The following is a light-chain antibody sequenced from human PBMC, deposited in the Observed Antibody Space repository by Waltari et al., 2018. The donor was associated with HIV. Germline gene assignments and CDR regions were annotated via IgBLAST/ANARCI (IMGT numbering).Light chain of an antibody. CDR1: NSNIGSNT. CDR2: TNN. V-gene: IGLV1-44*01. CDR3: SSYADSDTPVV. J-gene: IGLJ2*01. Sequence: QSVLTQPPSASGTPGQRVTLSCSGSNSNIGSNTVNWYQQLPGTAPKLLMSTNNERPSGVPERFSGSKSGNTASLTVSGLQGEDEADYYCSSYADSDTPVVFGGGTKLTVL.